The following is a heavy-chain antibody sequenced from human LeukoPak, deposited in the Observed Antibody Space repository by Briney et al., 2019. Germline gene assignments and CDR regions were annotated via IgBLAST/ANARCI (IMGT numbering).Heavy chain of an antibody. J-gene: IGHJ6*02. CDR1: GFTFSDYY. D-gene: IGHD1-14*01. CDR3: ARAEIYYYYYGMDV. V-gene: IGHV3-11*01. Sequence: GGSLRLSCAASGFTFSDYYMSWIRQAPGKGLEWVSYISSSGSTIYYADSVKGRFTISRDNAKNSLYLQMNSLRAEDTAVYYCARAEIYYYYYGMDVWGQGTTVTVSS. CDR2: ISSSGSTI.